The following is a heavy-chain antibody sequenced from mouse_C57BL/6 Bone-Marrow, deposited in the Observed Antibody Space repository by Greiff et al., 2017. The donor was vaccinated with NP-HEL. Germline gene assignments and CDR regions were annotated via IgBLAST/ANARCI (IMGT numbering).Heavy chain of an antibody. CDR3: AREAYGSSSPWCAY. D-gene: IGHD1-1*01. V-gene: IGHV1-69*01. CDR1: GYTFTSYW. CDR2: IDPSDSYT. J-gene: IGHJ3*01. Sequence: QVQLQQPGAELVMPGASVKLSCKASGYTFTSYWMHWVKQRPGQGLEWIGEIDPSDSYTNYNPKFKGKSTLTVDQSSSTAYMPLSSLTSEDSAVYYGAREAYGSSSPWCAYWGQGTLVTVSA.